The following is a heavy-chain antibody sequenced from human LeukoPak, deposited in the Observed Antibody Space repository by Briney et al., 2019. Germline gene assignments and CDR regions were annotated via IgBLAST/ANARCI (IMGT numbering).Heavy chain of an antibody. D-gene: IGHD6-19*01. Sequence: GGSLRLSCAASGFTFDVYAMHWVRQAPGKGLEWVSGISWNSGSIGYADSVKGRFTISRDNAKNSLYLQMNSLRAEDMALYYCAKAGVRDSSGWYYFDYWGQGTLVTVSS. J-gene: IGHJ4*02. V-gene: IGHV3-9*03. CDR3: AKAGVRDSSGWYYFDY. CDR2: ISWNSGSI. CDR1: GFTFDVYA.